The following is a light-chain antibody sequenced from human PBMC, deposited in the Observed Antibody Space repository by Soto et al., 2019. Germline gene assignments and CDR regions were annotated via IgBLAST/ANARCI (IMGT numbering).Light chain of an antibody. CDR3: QQANSFPLT. Sequence: DIQMTQSPSSVSASVGDRVTITCRASQGISYWLAWYQQKPGKVPKLLIYSASSLQSGVPSRFSGSGSGTDFTLTISILQPEDFATYYCQQANSFPLTFGGGTKVEIK. CDR1: QGISYW. CDR2: SAS. V-gene: IGKV1-12*01. J-gene: IGKJ4*01.